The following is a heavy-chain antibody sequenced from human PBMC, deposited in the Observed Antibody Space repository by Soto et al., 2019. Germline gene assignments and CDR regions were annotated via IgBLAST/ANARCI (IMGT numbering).Heavy chain of an antibody. V-gene: IGHV3-33*01. CDR3: ARDKGGYSYGHDAFDI. CDR1: GFTFSSYG. D-gene: IGHD5-18*01. Sequence: GGSLRLSCAASGFTFSSYGMHWVRQAPGKGLEWVAVIWYDGSNKYYADSVKGRFTISRDNSKNTLYLQMNSLRAEDTAVYYCARDKGGYSYGHDAFDIWRQGTMVTVSS. CDR2: IWYDGSNK. J-gene: IGHJ3*02.